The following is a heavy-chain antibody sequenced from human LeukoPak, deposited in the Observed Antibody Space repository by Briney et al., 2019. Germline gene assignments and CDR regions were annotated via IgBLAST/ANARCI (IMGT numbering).Heavy chain of an antibody. Sequence: ASVKVSCKASGYTFTGYYMHWVRQAPGQGLEWMGRINPNSGGANYAQKFQGRVTMTRDTSISTAYMELSRLRSDDTAVYYCARGVGRSYYGSGSVRLDYWGQGTLVTVSS. D-gene: IGHD3-10*01. CDR2: INPNSGGA. V-gene: IGHV1-2*06. J-gene: IGHJ4*02. CDR3: ARGVGRSYYGSGSVRLDY. CDR1: GYTFTGYY.